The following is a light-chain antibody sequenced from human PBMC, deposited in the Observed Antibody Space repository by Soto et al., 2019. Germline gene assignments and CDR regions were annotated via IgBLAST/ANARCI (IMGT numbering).Light chain of an antibody. J-gene: IGKJ1*01. Sequence: DIQMTQSPSTLSASVGDRVTITCRASQSISSWLAWYQQKLGRAPRLLIYDASSLESGVPSRFSGSGYGTEFTLTVSGLQPDDFATYYCQQYNEIPWTFGQGTKVDIK. V-gene: IGKV1-5*01. CDR1: QSISSW. CDR3: QQYNEIPWT. CDR2: DAS.